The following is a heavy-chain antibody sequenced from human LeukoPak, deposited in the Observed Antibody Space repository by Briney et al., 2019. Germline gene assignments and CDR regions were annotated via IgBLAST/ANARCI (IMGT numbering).Heavy chain of an antibody. CDR1: GGSISSYY. V-gene: IGHV4-59*01. D-gene: IGHD6-13*01. Sequence: SETLSLTCTVSGGSISSYYWSWIRQPPGKGLEWIGYIYYSGSTNYNPSLKSRVTISVDTSKNQFSLKLSSVTAADTAVYYCARDRYSSTPLRWYYYYYMDVWGKGTTVTVSS. CDR2: IYYSGST. J-gene: IGHJ6*03. CDR3: ARDRYSSTPLRWYYYYYMDV.